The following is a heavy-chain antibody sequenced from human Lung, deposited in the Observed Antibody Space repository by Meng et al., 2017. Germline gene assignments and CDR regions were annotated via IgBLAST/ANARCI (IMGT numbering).Heavy chain of an antibody. CDR1: GYTFTTYG. CDR2: ISPYNGYT. Sequence: QVTLMQSGAEVKNPGASVTGSRKASGYTFTTYGISWVRQAPGQGLEWMGWISPYNGYTSSIQKFQGRVTMTTDTSTSTAYMELMSLGSDDTAVYYCAILSHCTGGTCYPYDYWGQGTLVTVSS. CDR3: AILSHCTGGTCYPYDY. J-gene: IGHJ4*02. D-gene: IGHD2-15*01. V-gene: IGHV1-18*01.